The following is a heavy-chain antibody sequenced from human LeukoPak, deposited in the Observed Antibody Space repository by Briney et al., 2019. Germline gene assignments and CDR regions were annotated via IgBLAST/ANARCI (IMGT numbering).Heavy chain of an antibody. CDR1: GGSFSGYY. CDR3: ARLGSGWALSKYYFDY. V-gene: IGHV4-34*01. CDR2: IYYSGST. D-gene: IGHD6-19*01. Sequence: SETLSLTCAVYGGSFSGYYWSWIRQPPGKGLEWIGSIYYSGSTYYNPSLKSRVTISVDTSKNQFSLKLSSATAADTAVYYCARLGSGWALSKYYFDYWGQGTLVTISS. J-gene: IGHJ4*02.